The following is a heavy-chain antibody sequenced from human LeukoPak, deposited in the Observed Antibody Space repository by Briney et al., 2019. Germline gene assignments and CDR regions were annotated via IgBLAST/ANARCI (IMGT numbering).Heavy chain of an antibody. CDR2: IYYSGST. CDR3: AREGDSTAY. V-gene: IGHV4-4*08. D-gene: IGHD2/OR15-2a*01. J-gene: IGHJ4*02. Sequence: SETLSLTCTVSGGSISSYYWSWIRQPPGKGLEWIGYIYYSGSTNYNPSLKSRVTISADRSKNQFSLKLTSVTAADTAVYYCAREGDSTAYWGQGTLVTVSS. CDR1: GGSISSYY.